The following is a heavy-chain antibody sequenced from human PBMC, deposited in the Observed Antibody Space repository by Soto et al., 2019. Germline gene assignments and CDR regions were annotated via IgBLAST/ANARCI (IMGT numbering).Heavy chain of an antibody. V-gene: IGHV3-48*03. D-gene: IGHD1-26*01. J-gene: IGHJ4*02. CDR3: ARDRVVGATIDY. Sequence: PGGSLRLSCAASGFTFSSYEMNWVRQAPGKGLEWVSYISSSGSTIYYADSVKGRFTISRDNAKNSLYLQMNSLRAEDTAVYYCARDRVVGATIDYWGQGTLVTVSS. CDR1: GFTFSSYE. CDR2: ISSSGSTI.